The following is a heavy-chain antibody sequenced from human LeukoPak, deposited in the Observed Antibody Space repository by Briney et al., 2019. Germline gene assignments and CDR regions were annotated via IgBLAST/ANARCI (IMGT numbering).Heavy chain of an antibody. CDR2: ISSSGSTK. CDR3: ANSYYYGSGSSYYFDY. D-gene: IGHD3-10*01. V-gene: IGHV3-48*03. J-gene: IGHJ4*02. Sequence: GGSLRLSCAASGFTFSSCEMNWVRQAPGKGLEWVSYISSSGSTKYYADSVKGRFTISRDNAKNSLYLQMNSLRAEDTAVYYCANSYYYGSGSSYYFDYWGQGTLVTVSS. CDR1: GFTFSSCE.